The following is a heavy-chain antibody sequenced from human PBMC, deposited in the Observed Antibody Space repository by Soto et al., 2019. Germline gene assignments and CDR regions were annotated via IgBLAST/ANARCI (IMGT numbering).Heavy chain of an antibody. Sequence: GASVKASCKSSGVTITSSAMQWVRQARGQRLEWIGWIVVGSGNTNYAQKFQERVTITRDMSTSTAYMELSSLRSEDTAVYYCAADGPSGYDSQYWGQGTLVTVSS. CDR1: GVTITSSA. D-gene: IGHD5-12*01. V-gene: IGHV1-58*02. CDR3: AADGPSGYDSQY. CDR2: IVVGSGNT. J-gene: IGHJ4*02.